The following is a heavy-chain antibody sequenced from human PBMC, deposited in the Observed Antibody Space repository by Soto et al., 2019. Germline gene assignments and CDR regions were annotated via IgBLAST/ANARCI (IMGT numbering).Heavy chain of an antibody. CDR2: IIPIFGTA. Sequence: GASVKVSCKASGGTFSSYAISWVRQAPGQGLEWMGGIIPIFGTANYAQKFQGRVTITADKSTSTAYMELSSLRSEDTAVYYCAREMPSTAAAYFYYGLNVWGQGTSVTVSS. V-gene: IGHV1-69*06. D-gene: IGHD6-13*01. CDR3: AREMPSTAAAYFYYGLNV. CDR1: GGTFSSYA. J-gene: IGHJ6*02.